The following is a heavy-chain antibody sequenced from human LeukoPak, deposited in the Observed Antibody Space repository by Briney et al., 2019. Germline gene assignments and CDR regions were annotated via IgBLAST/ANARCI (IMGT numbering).Heavy chain of an antibody. J-gene: IGHJ4*02. CDR1: GYTFTSYG. CDR3: ARHTGSFYDFRSGYIFY. D-gene: IGHD3-3*01. V-gene: IGHV1-18*01. CDR2: ISVYNGNT. Sequence: ASVKVSCKASGYTFTSYGISWVRQAPGQGLEWMGWISVYNGNTKYVQKFQGRVTMTTDTSTRTAYMELRSLRPDDTAVYYCARHTGSFYDFRSGYIFYWGQGTLVTVSS.